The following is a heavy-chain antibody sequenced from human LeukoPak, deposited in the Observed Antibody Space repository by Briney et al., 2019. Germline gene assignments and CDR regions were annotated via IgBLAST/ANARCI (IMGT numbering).Heavy chain of an antibody. CDR3: ASGQLVLRGFDY. J-gene: IGHJ4*02. CDR2: IYYSGST. CDR1: GGSISSSSYY. Sequence: PSETLSLTCTVSGGSISSSSYYWGWIRQPPGKGLEWIGSIYYSGSTYYNPSLKSRVTISVDTSKNQFSLKLSSVTAADTAVYYCASGQLVLRGFDYWGQGTLVTVSS. D-gene: IGHD6-13*01. V-gene: IGHV4-39*01.